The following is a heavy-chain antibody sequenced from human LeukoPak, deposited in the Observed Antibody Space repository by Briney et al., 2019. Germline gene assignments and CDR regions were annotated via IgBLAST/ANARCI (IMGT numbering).Heavy chain of an antibody. CDR1: GGSFSGYY. CDR3: ASGEFQPDLPNYYYYYGMDV. Sequence: SETLSLTCAVYGGSFSGYYWSWIRQPPGKGLEWIGEINHSGSTNYNPSLKSRVTISVDTSKNQFSLKLSSVTAADTAVYYCASGEFQPDLPNYYYYYGMDVWGRGTTVTVSS. V-gene: IGHV4-34*01. J-gene: IGHJ6*02. D-gene: IGHD3-16*01. CDR2: INHSGST.